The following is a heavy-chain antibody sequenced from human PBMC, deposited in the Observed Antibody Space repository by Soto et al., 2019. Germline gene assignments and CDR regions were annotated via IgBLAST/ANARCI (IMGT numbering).Heavy chain of an antibody. J-gene: IGHJ4*02. CDR2: VYHSGNS. CDR1: DDSLSSSNYY. CDR3: ARHVSFGSGTYARPFDY. Sequence: QLQLQESGPGLVKPSETLSLTCTVSDDSLSSSNYYWGWIRQPPGKGLEWIGSVYHSGNSYFNPSLKSRITVSVDTSKKQLSLKLSSVTAADTAVYYCARHVSFGSGTYARPFDYWGQGALVAVSS. D-gene: IGHD3-10*01. V-gene: IGHV4-39*01.